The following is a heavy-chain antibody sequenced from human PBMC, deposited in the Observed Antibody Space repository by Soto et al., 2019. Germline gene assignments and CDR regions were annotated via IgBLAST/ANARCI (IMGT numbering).Heavy chain of an antibody. Sequence: EVQLVESGGGLVQPGGSLRLSCAASGFTFSTNWMHWVRQAPGKGLVWVSRINSDGSSTSYADSVKGRFTVSRDNAKSTLYLQVNSLTADDTAIYYCLIAYCGGDCSASGQGTPVTVSS. D-gene: IGHD2-21*02. CDR1: GFTFSTNW. V-gene: IGHV3-74*01. J-gene: IGHJ5*02. CDR2: INSDGSST. CDR3: LIAYCGGDCSA.